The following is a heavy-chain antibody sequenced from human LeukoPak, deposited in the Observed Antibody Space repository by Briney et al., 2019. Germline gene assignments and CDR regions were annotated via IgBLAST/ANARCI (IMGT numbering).Heavy chain of an antibody. CDR2: ISSSGDT. Sequence: MTSETLSLTCTVSGVSINSGHYYWNWVRQPAGKGLEWIGHISSSGDTTYSPSLKSRVTMSLDTSKNQFSLKLTSVTAADTALYYCTIFVVADPDAFEIWGQGTMVTVSS. CDR3: TIFVVADPDAFEI. CDR1: GVSINSGHYY. D-gene: IGHD3-3*01. V-gene: IGHV4-61*09. J-gene: IGHJ3*02.